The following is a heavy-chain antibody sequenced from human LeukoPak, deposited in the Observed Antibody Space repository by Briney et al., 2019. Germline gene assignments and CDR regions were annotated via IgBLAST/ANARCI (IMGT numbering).Heavy chain of an antibody. CDR2: INPNSGGT. D-gene: IGHD6-13*01. CDR1: GYTFTGYY. J-gene: IGHJ4*02. CDR3: ARERSDSSSWYSLGLDY. Sequence: ASVKVSCKASGYTFTGYYMHWVRQAPGQGLEWMGWINPNSGGTNYAQKFQGRVTITRNASISTAYMELSSLRSEDTAVYYCARERSDSSSWYSLGLDYWGQGTLVTVSS. V-gene: IGHV1-2*02.